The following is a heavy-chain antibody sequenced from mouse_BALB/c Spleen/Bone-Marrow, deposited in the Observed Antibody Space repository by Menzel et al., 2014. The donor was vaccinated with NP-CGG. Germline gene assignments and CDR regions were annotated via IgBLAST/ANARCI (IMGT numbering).Heavy chain of an antibody. V-gene: IGHV5-6-5*01. Sequence: EVKLMESGGGLVKPGGSPKLSCAASGFTFSSYAMSWVRQTPEKRLEWVASISSGGSTYYPDSVKGRFTISRDNARNILYLQMSSLRSEDTAMYYCAREGDGYDPAWFAYWGQGTLVTVSA. CDR2: ISSGGST. D-gene: IGHD2-2*01. J-gene: IGHJ3*01. CDR1: GFTFSSYA. CDR3: AREGDGYDPAWFAY.